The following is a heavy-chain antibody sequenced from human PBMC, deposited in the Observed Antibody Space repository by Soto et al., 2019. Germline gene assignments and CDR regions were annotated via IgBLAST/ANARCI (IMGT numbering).Heavy chain of an antibody. V-gene: IGHV3-53*01. CDR2: IYSGGST. D-gene: IGHD6-13*01. J-gene: IGHJ3*02. CDR3: ARDLAAAGNWVHAFDI. CDR1: GFTVSSNY. Sequence: GGSLRLSCAASGFTVSSNYMSWVRQAPGKGLEWVSVIYSGGSTYYADSVKGRFTISRDNSKNTLYLQMNSLRAEDTAVYYCARDLAAAGNWVHAFDIWGQGTMVT.